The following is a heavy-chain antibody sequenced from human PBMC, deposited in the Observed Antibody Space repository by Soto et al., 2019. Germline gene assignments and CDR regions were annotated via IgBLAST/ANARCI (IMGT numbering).Heavy chain of an antibody. V-gene: IGHV3-23*01. CDR2: VSGRGDET. CDR3: AKGGHLSYFEY. CDR1: GLKFRTYA. J-gene: IGHJ4*02. Sequence: EVQLSESGGGLVQPGGSLRLSCAVSGLKFRTYAMTWVRQAPGKGPEWVSTVSGRGDETFYADSVKGRFTISRDNSKDTVYLLMNSLTVEDTAVYYCAKGGHLSYFEYWGQGTLVTVSS.